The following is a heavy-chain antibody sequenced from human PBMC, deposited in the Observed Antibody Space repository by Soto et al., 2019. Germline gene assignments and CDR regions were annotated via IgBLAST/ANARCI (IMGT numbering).Heavy chain of an antibody. CDR1: GGSFSGYY. V-gene: IGHV4-34*01. CDR2: INHSGST. CDR3: ARTRGRRFGELLYRANYYGMDV. D-gene: IGHD3-10*01. Sequence: PSETLSLTCAVYGGSFSGYYWSWIRQPPGKGLEWIGEINHSGSTNYNPSLKSRVTISVDTSKNQFSLKLSSATAADTAVYYCARTRGRRFGELLYRANYYGMDVWGQGTTVTVSS. J-gene: IGHJ6*02.